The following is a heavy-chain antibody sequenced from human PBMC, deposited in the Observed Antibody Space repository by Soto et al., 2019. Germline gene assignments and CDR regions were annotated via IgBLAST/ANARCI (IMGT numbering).Heavy chain of an antibody. D-gene: IGHD3-10*01. CDR1: GYTFSNYD. J-gene: IGHJ4*02. CDR2: VNPNNGDT. V-gene: IGHV1-8*01. Sequence: QVQLVQSGAELKKPGASVKVSCKASGYTFSNYDMNWVRQATGQGPEWIGWVNPNNGDTGYAQKFQGRVTLTTEISTTTAYMELTSLRSEDTAIYYCANVSRKGSAIDFDYGGQGTLITVSS. CDR3: ANVSRKGSAIDFDY.